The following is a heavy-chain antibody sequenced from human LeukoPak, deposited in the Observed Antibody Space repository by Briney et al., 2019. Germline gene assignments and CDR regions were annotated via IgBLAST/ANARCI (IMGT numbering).Heavy chain of an antibody. J-gene: IGHJ4*02. Sequence: PGGSLRLSCAASGFTFSNYAMSWVRQAPGKGLEWASSITGGGGSTYHADSVKGRFTISRDNSKSTLYLEMNSPRAEDTAVYYCATYFGSGGDLDHWGQGTLVTVSS. CDR1: GFTFSNYA. CDR2: ITGGGGST. CDR3: ATYFGSGGDLDH. D-gene: IGHD3-10*01. V-gene: IGHV3-23*01.